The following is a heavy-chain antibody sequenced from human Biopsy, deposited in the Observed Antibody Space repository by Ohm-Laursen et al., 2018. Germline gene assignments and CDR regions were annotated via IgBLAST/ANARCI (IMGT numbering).Heavy chain of an antibody. V-gene: IGHV1-46*01. J-gene: IGHJ3*02. Sequence: ASVKVSCKASGYSFTSYYMHWVRQAPGQGLEWMGMINPSGSTTSYPQIFQGRVTMTRDTSKSTVYMELSSLRSADTAVYYCARDQQHTTSSVGVGFEIWGPGTMVTVSS. D-gene: IGHD6-6*01. CDR3: ARDQQHTTSSVGVGFEI. CDR2: INPSGSTT. CDR1: GYSFTSYY.